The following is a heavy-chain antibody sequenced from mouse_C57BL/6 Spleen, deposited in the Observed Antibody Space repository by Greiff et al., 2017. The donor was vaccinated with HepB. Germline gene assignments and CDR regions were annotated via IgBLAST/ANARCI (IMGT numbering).Heavy chain of an antibody. J-gene: IGHJ1*03. V-gene: IGHV1-64*01. CDR3: ARLTTVVATNWYFDV. CDR2: IHPNSGST. Sequence: QVQLQQPGAELVKPGASVKLSCKASGYTFTSYWMHWVKQRPGQGLEWIGMIHPNSGSTNYNEKFKSKATLTVDKSASTAYMQLSSLTSEDSAVYYCARLTTVVATNWYFDVWGTGTTVTVSS. CDR1: GYTFTSYW. D-gene: IGHD1-1*01.